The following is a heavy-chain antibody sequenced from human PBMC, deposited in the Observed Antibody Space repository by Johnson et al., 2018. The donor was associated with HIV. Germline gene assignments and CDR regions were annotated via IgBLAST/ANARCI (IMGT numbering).Heavy chain of an antibody. V-gene: IGHV3-9*01. CDR2: ISWNSGSI. J-gene: IGHJ3*02. CDR3: AKDMEWELRRGAFDI. CDR1: GFTFDDYA. Sequence: VQLVESVGGLVQPGRSLRLSCAASGFTFDDYAMHWVRQAPGKGLEWVSGISWNSGSIGYADSVKGRFTISRDNAKNSLYLQMNSLRAEDTALYYCAKDMEWELRRGAFDIWGQGTMVTVSS. D-gene: IGHD1-26*01.